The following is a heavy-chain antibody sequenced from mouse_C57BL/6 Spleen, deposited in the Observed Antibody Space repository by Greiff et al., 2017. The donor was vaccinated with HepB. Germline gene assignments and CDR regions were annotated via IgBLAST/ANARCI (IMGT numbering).Heavy chain of an antibody. CDR1: GYTFTSYW. D-gene: IGHD2-1*01. CDR3: AREDYGNGDAMDY. V-gene: IGHV1-72*01. J-gene: IGHJ4*01. CDR2: IDPNRGGT. Sequence: VQQSCKASGYTFTSYWMHWVKQRPGRGLEWIGRIDPNRGGTKYNEKFKSKATLTVDKPSSTAYMQLSSLTSEDPAVYYCAREDYGNGDAMDYWGQGTSVTVSS.